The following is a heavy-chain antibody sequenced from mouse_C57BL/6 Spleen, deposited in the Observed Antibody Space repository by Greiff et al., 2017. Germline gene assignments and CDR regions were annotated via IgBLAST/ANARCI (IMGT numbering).Heavy chain of an antibody. Sequence: VQLQQSGAELVKPGASVKMSCKASGYTFTSYWITWVKQRPGQGLEWIGDIYPGSGSTNYNEKFKSKATLTVDTSSSTAYMQLSSLTSEDSAVYYCAGITTRYYAMDYWGQGTSVTVSS. CDR3: AGITTRYYAMDY. CDR1: GYTFTSYW. CDR2: IYPGSGST. J-gene: IGHJ4*01. D-gene: IGHD2-4*01. V-gene: IGHV1-55*01.